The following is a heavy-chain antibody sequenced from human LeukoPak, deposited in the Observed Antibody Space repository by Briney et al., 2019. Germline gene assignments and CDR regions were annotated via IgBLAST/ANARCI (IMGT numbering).Heavy chain of an antibody. V-gene: IGHV4-34*01. CDR3: ARGGHCTSDDCYKWFDP. Sequence: SETLSLTCAVYGGSFSTFDWTWIRQTPGKGLEWIGQINHIGSTIYNPSLKSRVTMSADTSKNQFSLKVTSVTAADTAVYYCARGGHCTSDDCYKWFDPWGQGTPVIVTS. J-gene: IGHJ5*02. CDR2: INHIGST. D-gene: IGHD2-8*02. CDR1: GGSFSTFD.